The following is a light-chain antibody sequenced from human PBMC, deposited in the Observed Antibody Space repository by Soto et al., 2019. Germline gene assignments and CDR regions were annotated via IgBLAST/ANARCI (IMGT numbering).Light chain of an antibody. Sequence: EIVLTQSPGTLSLSPGERATLSCRASHSVSSSYLAWYQQNPGQAPRLLIYGASIRATGIPDRFSGSGSGTDFTLTISRLEPEDFAVYYCQQYGSSPPYTFGQGTKLEIK. CDR3: QQYGSSPPYT. V-gene: IGKV3-20*01. CDR2: GAS. J-gene: IGKJ2*01. CDR1: HSVSSSY.